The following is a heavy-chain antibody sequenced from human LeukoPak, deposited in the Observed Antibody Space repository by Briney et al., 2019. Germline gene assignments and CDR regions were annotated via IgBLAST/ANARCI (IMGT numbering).Heavy chain of an antibody. CDR1: GFIFSDYS. Sequence: GGPLRLSCAASGFIFSDYSINWVRQAPGKGLEWVSSISSSSSYIYYADSVKGRFTISRDNAKNSLYLQMNSLRAEDTAVYYCARGRPGAFDIWGQGTMVTVSS. CDR3: ARGRPGAFDI. V-gene: IGHV3-21*01. D-gene: IGHD1-14*01. J-gene: IGHJ3*02. CDR2: ISSSSSYI.